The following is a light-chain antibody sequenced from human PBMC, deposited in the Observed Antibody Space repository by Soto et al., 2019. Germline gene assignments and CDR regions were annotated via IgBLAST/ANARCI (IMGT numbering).Light chain of an antibody. CDR3: AAWDDSLSGRV. Sequence: QSVLTQPPPASGTPGQRVTISCSGSSCNIGSNCVYCYQQPPGTAPKLLIGRNNQRPSGVPDRFSGSKSGTSASLAISGLRSDDEADYYCAAWDDSLSGRVFGGGTKLTVL. J-gene: IGLJ3*02. V-gene: IGLV1-47*01. CDR2: RNN. CDR1: SCNIGSNC.